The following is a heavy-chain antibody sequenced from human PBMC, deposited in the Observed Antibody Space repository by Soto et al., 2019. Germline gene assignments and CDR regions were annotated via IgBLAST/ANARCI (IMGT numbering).Heavy chain of an antibody. J-gene: IGHJ4*02. CDR2: ISGTGDST. V-gene: IGHV3-23*01. D-gene: IGHD3-22*01. CDR1: GFTFSSYA. Sequence: EVQLLESGGGLVQPGGSLRLSCAAAGFTFSSYAMSWVRQAPGKGLEWVSAISGTGDSTYYADSVKGRFTISRDNSKNTPYLQLNSLRAEDTAVYYCAKDRDSSGYDYRNYWGQGTLVTVSS. CDR3: AKDRDSSGYDYRNY.